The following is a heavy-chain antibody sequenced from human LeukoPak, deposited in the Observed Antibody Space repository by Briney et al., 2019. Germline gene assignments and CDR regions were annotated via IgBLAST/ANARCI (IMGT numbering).Heavy chain of an antibody. CDR3: ARADCSGSTCYLRRSWFDP. V-gene: IGHV3-21*01. CDR2: ISTSSRYI. Sequence: GGSLRLSCAASGFTLITFYMNWVRQAPGKWLECVSSISTSSRYIYYRDSVKGRLTISRDDAKNSLYLQMNSLRVEDTAVYYCARADCSGSTCYLRRSWFDPWGQGTLVTVSS. CDR1: GFTLITFY. J-gene: IGHJ5*02. D-gene: IGHD2-2*01.